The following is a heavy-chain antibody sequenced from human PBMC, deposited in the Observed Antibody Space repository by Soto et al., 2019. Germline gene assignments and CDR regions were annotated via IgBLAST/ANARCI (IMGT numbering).Heavy chain of an antibody. J-gene: IGHJ5*02. D-gene: IGHD2-2*01. CDR3: DRVPDR. CDR1: GGSISSGGYS. CDR2: IYHSGST. Sequence: LCGGSISSGGYSWSWIRQPPGKGLEWIGYIYHSGSTYYNPSLKSRVTISVDRSKNQFSLKLSSVTAADTAVYYCDRVPDRWGQGTLVTVSS. V-gene: IGHV4-30-2*01.